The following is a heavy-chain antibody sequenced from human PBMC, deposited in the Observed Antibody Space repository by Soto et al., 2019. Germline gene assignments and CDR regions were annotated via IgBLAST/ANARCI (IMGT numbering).Heavy chain of an antibody. V-gene: IGHV5-10-1*01. CDR1: GYIFRNNW. D-gene: IGHD3-22*01. J-gene: IGHJ4*02. CDR3: ARHGGAHYDIIGYHYALDY. CDR2: IDLSDSYK. Sequence: GESLKISCAASGYIFRNNWITWVRQKPGKGLEWMGRIDLSDSYKSYSPSFQGHVSFSADTSISTAYLEWSSLRASDTAIYYCARHGGAHYDIIGYHYALDYWGQGTPVTVSS.